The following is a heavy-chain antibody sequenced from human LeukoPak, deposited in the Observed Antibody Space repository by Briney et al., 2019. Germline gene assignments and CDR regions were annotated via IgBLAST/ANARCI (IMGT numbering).Heavy chain of an antibody. D-gene: IGHD1-14*01. CDR2: MNPSSGYT. CDR3: ARISDHNWYFDL. V-gene: IGHV1-8*01. J-gene: IGHJ2*01. CDR1: GYPLTTYD. Sequence: GASVKVSCKASGYPLTTYDINWVRKATGQGLEWMGWMNPSSGYTGYSQKFQGRVTMIRNTSITTAYMELSSLRSEDTAVYYCARISDHNWYFDLWGRGTLVTVSS.